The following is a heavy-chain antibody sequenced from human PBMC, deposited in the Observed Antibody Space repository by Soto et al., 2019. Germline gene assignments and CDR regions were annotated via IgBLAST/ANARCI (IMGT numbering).Heavy chain of an antibody. CDR1: GFTFSSYW. Sequence: LRLSCAASGFTFSSYWMSWVRQAPGKGLEWVANIKQDGSEKYYVDSVKGRFTIYRDNAKNSLYLQMNSLRAEDTAVYYCARDHYDFCSGSRRYYYYGMDVWGQGTTVTVSS. J-gene: IGHJ6*02. D-gene: IGHD3-3*01. V-gene: IGHV3-7*03. CDR2: IKQDGSEK. CDR3: ARDHYDFCSGSRRYYYYGMDV.